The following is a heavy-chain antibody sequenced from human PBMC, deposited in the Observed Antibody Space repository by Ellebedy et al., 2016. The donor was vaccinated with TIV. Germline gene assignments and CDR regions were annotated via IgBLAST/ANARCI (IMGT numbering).Heavy chain of an antibody. CDR1: GGTFSSYA. J-gene: IGHJ6*02. Sequence: SVKVSXXASGGTFSSYAISWVRQAPGQGLEWMGGIIPIFGTANYAQKFQGRVTITADKSTSTAYMELSSLRSEDTAVYYCARAMNYYDSSGYSSVSQYYYYYGMDVWGQGTTVTVSS. V-gene: IGHV1-69*06. CDR3: ARAMNYYDSSGYSSVSQYYYYYGMDV. CDR2: IIPIFGTA. D-gene: IGHD3-22*01.